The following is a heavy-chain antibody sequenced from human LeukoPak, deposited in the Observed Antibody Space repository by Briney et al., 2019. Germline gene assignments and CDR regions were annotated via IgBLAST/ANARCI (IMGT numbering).Heavy chain of an antibody. D-gene: IGHD1-26*01. CDR1: GGSISSHY. CDR2: IYYSGST. Sequence: NPSETLSLTCTVSGGSISSHYWSWIRQPPGKGLEWIGYIYYSGSTNYNPSLKSRVTISVDTSKNQFSLKLSSVTAADTAVYYCARRGANSGSYSHFDLWGRGTLVTVSS. J-gene: IGHJ2*01. V-gene: IGHV4-59*11. CDR3: ARRGANSGSYSHFDL.